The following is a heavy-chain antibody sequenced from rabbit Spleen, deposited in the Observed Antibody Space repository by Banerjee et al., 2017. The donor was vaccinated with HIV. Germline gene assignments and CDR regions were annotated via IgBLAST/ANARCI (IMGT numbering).Heavy chain of an antibody. D-gene: IGHD1-1*01. V-gene: IGHV1S40*01. J-gene: IGHJ4*01. Sequence: QSLEESGGDLVKPGASLTLTCKASGFSFSSGYYMCWVRQAPGKGLEWIGCIGIGSGSTYYASWAKGRFTITRSTSLNTVTLQMTRLTAADTATYFCARDLVAVIGWNFNLWGPGTLVTVS. CDR2: IGIGSGST. CDR1: GFSFSSGYY. CDR3: ARDLVAVIGWNFNL.